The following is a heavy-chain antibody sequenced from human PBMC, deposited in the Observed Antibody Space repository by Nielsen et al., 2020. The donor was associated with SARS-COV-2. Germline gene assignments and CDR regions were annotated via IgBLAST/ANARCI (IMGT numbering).Heavy chain of an antibody. CDR3: ARVGGLGELMEAYYGMDV. D-gene: IGHD3-16*01. CDR1: GGSISSYY. Sequence: SETLSLTCIVSGGSISSYYWGWIRQPPGKGLEWIGSIYYSGSTNYNPSLKSRVTISVDKSKNQFSLKLSSVTAADTAVYYCARVGGLGELMEAYYGMDVWGQGTTVTVSS. CDR2: IYYSGST. J-gene: IGHJ6*02. V-gene: IGHV4-39*07.